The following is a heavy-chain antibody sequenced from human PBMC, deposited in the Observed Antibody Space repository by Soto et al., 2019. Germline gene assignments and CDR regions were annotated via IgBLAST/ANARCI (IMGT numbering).Heavy chain of an antibody. CDR1: GFTVSSNY. Sequence: GGSLRLSCAASGFTVSSNYMSWVRQAPGKGLEWVSVIYSGGSTYYADSVKGRFTISRDNSKNTLYLQMNSLRAEDTAVYYCACAEYQLLPRGVYYYYYMDVWGKGTTVTVSS. V-gene: IGHV3-66*01. CDR3: ACAEYQLLPRGVYYYYYMDV. J-gene: IGHJ6*03. CDR2: IYSGGST. D-gene: IGHD2-2*01.